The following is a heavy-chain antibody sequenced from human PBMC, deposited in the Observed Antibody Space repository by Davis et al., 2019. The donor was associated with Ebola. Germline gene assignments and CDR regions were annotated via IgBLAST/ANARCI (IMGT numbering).Heavy chain of an antibody. CDR1: GFTLSSYW. Sequence: PGGSLRLSCAASGFTLSSYWMHWVRQAPGKGLVWVSRINSDGSSTSYADSVKGRFTISRDNAKNTLYLQMNSLRAEDTAVYYCAREDTAMANDAFDIWGQGTMVTVSS. D-gene: IGHD5-18*01. CDR2: INSDGSST. V-gene: IGHV3-74*01. J-gene: IGHJ3*02. CDR3: AREDTAMANDAFDI.